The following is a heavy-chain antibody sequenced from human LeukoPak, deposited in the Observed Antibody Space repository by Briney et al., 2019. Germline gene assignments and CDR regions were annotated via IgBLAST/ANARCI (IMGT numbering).Heavy chain of an antibody. CDR3: ARAGIGAAYHYHYGMDV. V-gene: IGHV4-59*08. J-gene: IGHJ6*02. CDR1: GGSISSYY. Sequence: PSETLSLTCTVSGGSISSYYWSWIRQPPGKGLEWIGYIYYSGSTNYNPSLKSRVTISVDTSKNQFSLKLSSVTAADTAVYYCARAGIGAAYHYHYGMDVWGQGTTVTVPS. D-gene: IGHD6-13*01. CDR2: IYYSGST.